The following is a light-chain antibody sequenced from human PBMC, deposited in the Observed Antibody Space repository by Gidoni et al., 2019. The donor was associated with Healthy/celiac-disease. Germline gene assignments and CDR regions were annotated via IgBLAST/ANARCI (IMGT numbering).Light chain of an antibody. CDR1: QDIRNY. CDR2: DAS. V-gene: IGKV1-33*01. Sequence: DIQMTQSPSSLSASVGDRVTITCQASQDIRNYLNWYQQKPGKAPKLLIYDASNLETGVPSRFSESGSGTDFTFTISSLQPEDIATYYCQQYDNLSYTFGQGTKLEIK. CDR3: QQYDNLSYT. J-gene: IGKJ2*01.